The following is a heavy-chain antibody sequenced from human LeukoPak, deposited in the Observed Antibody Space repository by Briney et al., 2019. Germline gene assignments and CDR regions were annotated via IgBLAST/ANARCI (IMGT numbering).Heavy chain of an antibody. CDR3: ARAGDDWWLRDDFGDY. Sequence: GGSLRLSCAASGFTFSSYGMHWVRQAPGKGLEWVAVISYDGSNKYYADSVKGRFTISRDNSKNTLYLQMNSLRAEDTAVYYCARAGDDWWLRDDFGDYWGQGTLVTVSS. J-gene: IGHJ4*02. CDR1: GFTFSSYG. D-gene: IGHD5-12*01. V-gene: IGHV3-30*03. CDR2: ISYDGSNK.